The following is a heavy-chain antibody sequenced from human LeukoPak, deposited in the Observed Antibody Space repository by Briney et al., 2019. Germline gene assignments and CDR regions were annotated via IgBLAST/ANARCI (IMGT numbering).Heavy chain of an antibody. CDR2: ISAYNGNT. V-gene: IGHV1-18*01. CDR3: AREYSGYDWGHFDY. CDR1: AYTFTSYG. Sequence: ASVKVSCKASAYTFTSYGITSVRQAPGQGLEWMGWISAYNGNTNYAQKLQGRVTMTTDTSTSTAYMELRSLRSDDTAVYYCAREYSGYDWGHFDYWGQGTLVTVSS. J-gene: IGHJ4*02. D-gene: IGHD5-12*01.